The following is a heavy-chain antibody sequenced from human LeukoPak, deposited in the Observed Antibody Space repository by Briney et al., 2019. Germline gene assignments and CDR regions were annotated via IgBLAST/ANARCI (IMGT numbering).Heavy chain of an antibody. CDR2: INTDGSTT. D-gene: IGHD4-23*01. V-gene: IGHV3-74*03. Sequence: GGSLRLSCAASGFTFSSYWMHWVRQAPGKGLVWVSRINTDGSTTTYADSAKGRFTISRDNAKNTLYLQMNSLRAEDTAVYYCARGNGGHIDYRGQGTLVTVSS. CDR3: ARGNGGHIDY. J-gene: IGHJ4*02. CDR1: GFTFSSYW.